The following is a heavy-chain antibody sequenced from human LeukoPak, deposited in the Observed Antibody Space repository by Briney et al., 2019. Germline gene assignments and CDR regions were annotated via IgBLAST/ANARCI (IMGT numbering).Heavy chain of an antibody. V-gene: IGHV3-23*01. D-gene: IGHD3-10*01. J-gene: IGHJ4*02. CDR1: GFTFDDYA. CDR3: AKSPPGSPWEDY. CDR2: ISGSGGST. Sequence: GGSLRLSCAASGFTFDDYAMHWVRQAPGKGLEWVSAISGSGGSTYYADSVKGRFTISRDNSKNTLYLQMNSLRAEDTAVYYCAKSPPGSPWEDYWGQGTLVTVSS.